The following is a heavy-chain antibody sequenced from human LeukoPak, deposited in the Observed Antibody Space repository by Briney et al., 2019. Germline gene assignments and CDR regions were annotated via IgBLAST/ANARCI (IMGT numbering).Heavy chain of an antibody. CDR3: ARGGAYCGGDCYLDY. Sequence: PSETLSLTCSVSGGSISGYFWSWIRQPAGKGLEWIGRMYGSGTTNYNPSLKSRVTMSVDTSKNQFSLKLSSVTAADTAVYYCARGGAYCGGDCYLDYWGQGTLVTVSS. D-gene: IGHD2-21*02. CDR2: MYGSGTT. CDR1: GGSISGYF. V-gene: IGHV4-4*07. J-gene: IGHJ4*02.